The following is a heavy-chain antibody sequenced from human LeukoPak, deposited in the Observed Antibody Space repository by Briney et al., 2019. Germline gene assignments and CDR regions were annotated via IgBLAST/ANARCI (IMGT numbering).Heavy chain of an antibody. CDR3: AREGYVVVPAAISY. D-gene: IGHD2-2*01. Sequence: PGGSLRLSCAASGFTFSSYWMSWVRQAPGKGLEWVANIKQDGSEKYYVDSVKGRFTISRDNDKNSLYPQMNSLRAEDTAVYYCAREGYVVVPAAISYWGQGTLVTVSS. CDR2: IKQDGSEK. CDR1: GFTFSSYW. V-gene: IGHV3-7*01. J-gene: IGHJ4*02.